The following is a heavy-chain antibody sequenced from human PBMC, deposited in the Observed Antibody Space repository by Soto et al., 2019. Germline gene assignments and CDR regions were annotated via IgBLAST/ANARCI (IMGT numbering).Heavy chain of an antibody. J-gene: IGHJ4*02. CDR1: GFRFDDYG. V-gene: IGHV3-9*01. CDR2: ISRDSRSI. D-gene: IGHD4-17*01. Sequence: GGSLRLSCEVSGFRFDDYGMHWVRQAPGKGLEWIAGISRDSRSISYGASMKGRFTISRDNAKNSLYLQLNSLRADDTAFYYCVKDALTTVAYYFDYWGQGALVTVS. CDR3: VKDALTTVAYYFDY.